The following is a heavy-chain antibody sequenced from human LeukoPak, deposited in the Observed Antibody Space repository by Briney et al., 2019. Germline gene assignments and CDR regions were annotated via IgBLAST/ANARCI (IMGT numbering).Heavy chain of an antibody. CDR1: GFTFSSYA. J-gene: IGHJ4*02. CDR3: AKENTPQYYYDSSGYPDY. D-gene: IGHD3-22*01. CDR2: ISGSGCST. V-gene: IGHV3-23*01. Sequence: GGSLRLSCAASGFTFSSYAMSWVRQAPGKGLEWVSAISGSGCSTYYADSVKGRFTISRDNSKNTLYLQMNSLRAEDTDVYYCAKENTPQYYYDSSGYPDYWGQGTLVTVSS.